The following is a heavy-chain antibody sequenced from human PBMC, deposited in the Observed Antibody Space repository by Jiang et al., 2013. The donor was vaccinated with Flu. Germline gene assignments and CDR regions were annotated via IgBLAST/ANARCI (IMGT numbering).Heavy chain of an antibody. Sequence: VQLVESGGGLVQPGGSLRLSCSASGFTFSSYAMHWVRQAPGKGLEYVSAISSNGGSTYYADSVKDRFTISRDNSKNTLYLQMSSLRAEDTAVYYCVKGRRSKPPPSFDYWGQGTLVTVSS. CDR2: ISSNGGST. V-gene: IGHV3-64D*06. CDR1: GFTFSSYA. CDR3: VKGRRSKPPPSFDY. D-gene: IGHD2-2*01. J-gene: IGHJ4*02.